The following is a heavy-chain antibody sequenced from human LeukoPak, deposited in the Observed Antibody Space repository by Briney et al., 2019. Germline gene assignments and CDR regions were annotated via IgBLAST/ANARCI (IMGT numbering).Heavy chain of an antibody. CDR3: ARSPLGATMGGNAFDI. Sequence: SETLSLTCTVSGDSIRSSSYYWGWIRQPPGKGLEWIGSIYYSGITYDNPSLKSRVTISVDTSKNQFSLKLGSVTAADTAVYYCARSPLGATMGGNAFDIWGQGTMVTVSS. CDR2: IYYSGIT. J-gene: IGHJ3*02. CDR1: GDSIRSSSYY. V-gene: IGHV4-39*01. D-gene: IGHD5-12*01.